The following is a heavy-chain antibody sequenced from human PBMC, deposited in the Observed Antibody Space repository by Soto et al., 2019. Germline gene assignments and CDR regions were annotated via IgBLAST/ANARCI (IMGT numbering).Heavy chain of an antibody. Sequence: QVQLQESGPGPVKPSETLSLTCSVSGGSVISGTDHWTWIRQPPGKGLEWIGQTGSTNYNPSLKSRSAISVDTSKHPLPLSLSSVPAADTPVYYCAVFRGGAGGNGSWGEGAQVTVSS. J-gene: IGHJ5*02. CDR1: GGSVISGTDH. CDR3: AVFRGGAGGNGS. D-gene: IGHD2-8*02. CDR2: QTGST. V-gene: IGHV4-61*01.